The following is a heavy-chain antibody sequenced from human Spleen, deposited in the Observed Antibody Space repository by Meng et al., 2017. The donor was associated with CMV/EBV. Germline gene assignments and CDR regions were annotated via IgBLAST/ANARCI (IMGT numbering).Heavy chain of an antibody. V-gene: IGHV4-39*07. Sequence: SETLSLTCTVSGGSISSSSYYWGWIRQPPGKGLEWIGSISYSGTTYYNPSLKSRVTTSIDTSKYQFSLKLSSVTAADTAVYYCAKRGLGGAVAGMGIDYWGQGTLVTVSS. J-gene: IGHJ4*02. CDR3: AKRGLGGAVAGMGIDY. CDR1: GGSISSSSYY. D-gene: IGHD6-19*01. CDR2: ISYSGTT.